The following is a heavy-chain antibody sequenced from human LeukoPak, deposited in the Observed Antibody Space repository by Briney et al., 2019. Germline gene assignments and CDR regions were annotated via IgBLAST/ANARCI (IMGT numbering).Heavy chain of an antibody. CDR3: ANGLIEGAFDY. J-gene: IGHJ4*02. V-gene: IGHV5-51*01. CDR2: IYPDDSDT. D-gene: IGHD1-26*01. Sequence: GESLKISCKGSGYIFTSYWIAWVRQMPGKGLEWMGLIYPDDSDTRYSPSFEGQVTISVDKSISTAYLQWSSLRASDTAKYYCANGLIEGAFDYWGQRTLVTVSS. CDR1: GYIFTSYW.